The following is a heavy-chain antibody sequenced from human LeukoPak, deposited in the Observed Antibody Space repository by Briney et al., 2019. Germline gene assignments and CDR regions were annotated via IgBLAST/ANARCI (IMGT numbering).Heavy chain of an antibody. CDR3: ARGYCSSTSCYTHDY. CDR1: GFTFSSYS. D-gene: IGHD2-2*02. CDR2: ISSSSSYI. Sequence: PGGSLRLSCAVSGFTFSSYSMNWVRQAPGKGLEWVSSISSSSSYIYYADSVKGRFTISRDNAKNSLYLQMNSLRAEDTAVYYCARGYCSSTSCYTHDYWGQGTLVTVSS. J-gene: IGHJ4*02. V-gene: IGHV3-21*01.